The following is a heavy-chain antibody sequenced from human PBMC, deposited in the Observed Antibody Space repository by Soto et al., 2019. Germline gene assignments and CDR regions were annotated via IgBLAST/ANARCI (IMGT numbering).Heavy chain of an antibody. V-gene: IGHV1-18*01. CDR2: ISGYNGNT. J-gene: IGHJ4*02. D-gene: IGHD3-3*01. CDR1: GYTFITYV. Sequence: ASVKVSCKTSGYTFITYVISWVRQAPGQGLEWMGWISGYNGNTKYAQKFQGRVTLTSDTSTTTAHMELGSLRSDDTAVYYCARDSNSIFGVDPPFDYWGQGTLVTVSS. CDR3: ARDSNSIFGVDPPFDY.